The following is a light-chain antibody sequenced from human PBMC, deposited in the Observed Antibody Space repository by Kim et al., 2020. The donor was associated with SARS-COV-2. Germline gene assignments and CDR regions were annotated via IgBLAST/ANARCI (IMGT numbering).Light chain of an antibody. CDR2: GNN. CDR1: SIRMYF. CDR3: SSHDNGGNNIVV. V-gene: IGLV3-19*01. J-gene: IGLJ2*01. Sequence: LGQTVSITCQGDSIRMYFAGWSRQKPGQAPVLVFYGNNNRPSEFPDRFSGSDSGSTASLTITGAQAEDEADYYCSSHDNGGNNIVVFGGGTQLTVL.